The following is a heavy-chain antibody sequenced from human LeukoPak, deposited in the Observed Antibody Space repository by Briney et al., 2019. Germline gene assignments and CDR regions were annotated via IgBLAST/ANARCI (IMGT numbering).Heavy chain of an antibody. J-gene: IGHJ6*02. CDR2: ISAYNGNT. V-gene: IGHV1-18*01. CDR3: ARVPATIYYYGMDV. Sequence: GASVKVSCKASGYTFTSYGISWVRQAPGQGLEWMGWISAYNGNTNYAQKLQGRVTMTTDTSTSTAYMELRSLRSDDTAVYYCARVPATIYYYGMDVWGQGTTVTVSS. CDR1: GYTFTSYG. D-gene: IGHD5-24*01.